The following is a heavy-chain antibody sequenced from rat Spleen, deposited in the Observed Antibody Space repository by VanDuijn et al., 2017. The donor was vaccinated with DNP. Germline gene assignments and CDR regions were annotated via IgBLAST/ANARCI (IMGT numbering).Heavy chain of an antibody. V-gene: IGHV5S13*01. J-gene: IGHJ2*01. CDR3: ARYPYYSSFDS. D-gene: IGHD1-2*01. CDR1: GFTFSTYD. Sequence: EVQLVESGGGLVQPGRSLKLSCAASGFTFSTYDMAWVRQAPTKGLEWVASISPGGGSTFYRDSVKGRFTVSRDNAKNTLYLQMDSLRSEDTAAYYCARYPYYSSFDSWGQGVMVTVSS. CDR2: ISPGGGST.